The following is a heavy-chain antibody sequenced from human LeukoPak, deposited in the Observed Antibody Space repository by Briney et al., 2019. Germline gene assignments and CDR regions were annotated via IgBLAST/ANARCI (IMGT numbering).Heavy chain of an antibody. CDR3: ATDILTGKDY. CDR2: IHSGGGST. Sequence: AAVKVTCKGTGYTLTCHHCHWVRQPRAQGLEWMGIIHSGGGSTSYAQKFHRRVTMTTDMSTSTACMEVSSLRSEDTAGYYCATDILTGKDYWGQGTLVTVSS. J-gene: IGHJ4*02. CDR1: GYTLTCHH. V-gene: IGHV1-46*03. D-gene: IGHD3-9*01.